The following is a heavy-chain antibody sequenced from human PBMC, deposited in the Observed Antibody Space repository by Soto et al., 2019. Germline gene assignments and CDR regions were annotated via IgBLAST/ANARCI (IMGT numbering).Heavy chain of an antibody. J-gene: IGHJ6*02. CDR3: ARGFWGILDV. CDR2: IYYSGRT. V-gene: IGHV4-61*08. D-gene: IGHD3-16*01. Sequence: SETLSLTCTVSGGSISSGGYYWSWIRQHPGKGMEWIGYIYYSGRTNNLNPSLKPRVTMSRDTSESKVSLKLSSVTEADTAVYYCARGFWGILDVWGQGTTVPVSS. CDR1: GGSISSGGYY.